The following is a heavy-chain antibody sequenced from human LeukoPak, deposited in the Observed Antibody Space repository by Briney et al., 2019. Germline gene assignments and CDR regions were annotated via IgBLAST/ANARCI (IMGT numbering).Heavy chain of an antibody. CDR3: GKDLGSSARYLDRVDY. J-gene: IGHJ4*02. V-gene: IGHV3-33*06. CDR1: GFAFSSHG. Sequence: GGSLILSCGASGFAFSSHGMHWVRQAPGKGLEGLTIIWYDGSEKYYADSVKGRFTVSRDNSKNTVYLQMNSLRAEDTAVYYCGKDLGSSARYLDRVDYWGQGTLVTVSS. CDR2: IWYDGSEK. D-gene: IGHD2-2*01.